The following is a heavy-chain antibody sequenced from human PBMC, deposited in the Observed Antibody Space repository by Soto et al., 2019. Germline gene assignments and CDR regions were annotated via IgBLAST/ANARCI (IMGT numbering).Heavy chain of an antibody. CDR3: ARDISSSGWYAWGDNWFDP. Sequence: PGGSLRLSCAASGFTFSSYGMHWVRQAPGKGLEWVAVIWYDGSNKYYADSVKGRFTISRDNSKNTLYLQMNSLRAEDTAVYYCARDISSSGWYAWGDNWFDPWGQGTRVTVSA. V-gene: IGHV3-33*01. CDR1: GFTFSSYG. J-gene: IGHJ5*02. CDR2: IWYDGSNK. D-gene: IGHD6-19*01.